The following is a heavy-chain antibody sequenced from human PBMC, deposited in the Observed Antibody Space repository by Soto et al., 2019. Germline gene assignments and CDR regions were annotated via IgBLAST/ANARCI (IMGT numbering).Heavy chain of an antibody. CDR2: IYPDDSDT. V-gene: IGHV5-51*01. CDR3: ATGLGVGAIGWFDP. J-gene: IGHJ5*02. Sequence: GESLKISCKGSGDSFNTYWIAWVRQMPGKGLEWMGIIYPDDSDTRYSPSFQGQVTISADKSISTAYPQWNNLRASDSAMYYCATGLGVGAIGWFDPWGQGTLVTVSS. CDR1: GDSFNTYW. D-gene: IGHD1-26*01.